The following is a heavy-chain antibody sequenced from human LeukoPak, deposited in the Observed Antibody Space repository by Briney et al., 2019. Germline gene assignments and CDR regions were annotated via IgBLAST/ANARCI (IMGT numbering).Heavy chain of an antibody. D-gene: IGHD2-15*01. Sequence: PPGGSLRLSCAASGFTFSSYAMSWVRQAPGKGLEWVSAISGSGGSTYYADSVKGRFTISRDNSKDTLYLQMNSLRAEDTAVFYCAKSPRLVVVAATSLVYFDYWGQGTLVTVSS. CDR3: AKSPRLVVVAATSLVYFDY. J-gene: IGHJ4*02. CDR2: ISGSGGST. V-gene: IGHV3-23*01. CDR1: GFTFSSYA.